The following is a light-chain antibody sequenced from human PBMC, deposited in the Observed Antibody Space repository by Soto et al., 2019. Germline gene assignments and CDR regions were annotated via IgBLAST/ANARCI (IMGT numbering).Light chain of an antibody. CDR3: SAYTVSRTYV. V-gene: IGLV2-14*03. Sequence: QSALTQPASVSGSPGQSITISCTGTSSDVRAYNFVSWHQQHPGKAPKLMIYNVYDRPSGISYRFSGSKSGNTASLTISGLQGEDEADYYCSAYTVSRTYVFGTGTKLTVL. J-gene: IGLJ1*01. CDR1: SSDVRAYNF. CDR2: NVY.